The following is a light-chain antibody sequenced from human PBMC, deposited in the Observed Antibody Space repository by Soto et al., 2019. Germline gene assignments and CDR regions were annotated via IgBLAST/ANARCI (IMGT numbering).Light chain of an antibody. J-gene: IGKJ2*01. Sequence: AIRMTQSPSSFSASTGDRVTITCRASQGISIYLAWYQQKPGKAPKLLIYAASTLQSGVPSRFSGSGSGTDFTLTISYLQSEDFASYYCQQYYTSPHTFGQGTKLEIK. CDR3: QQYYTSPHT. V-gene: IGKV1-8*01. CDR2: AAS. CDR1: QGISIY.